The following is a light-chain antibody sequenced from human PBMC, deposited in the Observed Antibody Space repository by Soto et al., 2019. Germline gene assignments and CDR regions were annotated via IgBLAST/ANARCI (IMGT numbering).Light chain of an antibody. CDR2: DVS. J-gene: IGLJ1*01. CDR1: SSDVGNYNY. Sequence: QSVLTRPASVSGSPGQAITISCTGTSSDVGNYNYVSWYQQHPGKAPKLMIYDVSNRPSGVSNRFSGSKSGNTASLTISGLQAEDEADYYCSSYTSSRTLVFGTGTKVTVL. V-gene: IGLV2-14*01. CDR3: SSYTSSRTLV.